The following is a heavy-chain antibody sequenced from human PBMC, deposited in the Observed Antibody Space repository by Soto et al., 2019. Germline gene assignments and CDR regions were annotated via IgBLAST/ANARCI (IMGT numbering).Heavy chain of an antibody. D-gene: IGHD3-16*01. Sequence: EVQLVESGGGLVQPGGSLRLPCAASGFTFSTYWMPWVRQPPGKGLEWVASINQDGSERYYVDSVRGRFTISRDNAKNSLYLQMNSLRAEDTAVYYFVCGGNFFVYWGQGTLVTVSP. J-gene: IGHJ4*02. CDR2: INQDGSER. CDR1: GFTFSTYW. CDR3: VCGGNFFVY. V-gene: IGHV3-7*01.